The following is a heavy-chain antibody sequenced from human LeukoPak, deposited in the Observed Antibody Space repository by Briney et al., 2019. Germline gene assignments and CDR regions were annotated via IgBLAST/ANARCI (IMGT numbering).Heavy chain of an antibody. V-gene: IGHV3-30*18. J-gene: IGHJ4*02. CDR1: GFTFSSQT. CDR2: ISYDGSNK. Sequence: GGSLRLSCAASGFTFSSQTMSWVRQAPGKGLEWVAIISYDGSNKFYTDSVKGRFTISRDNSKNTLYLQMNSLRAEDTAVYYCAKSPGVLLWFGSFDYWGLGTLVTVPS. D-gene: IGHD3-10*01. CDR3: AKSPGVLLWFGSFDY.